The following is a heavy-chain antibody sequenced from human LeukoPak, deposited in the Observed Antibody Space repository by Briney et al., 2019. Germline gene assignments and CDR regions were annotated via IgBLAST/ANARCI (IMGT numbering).Heavy chain of an antibody. Sequence: SETLSLTCAVYGGSFSGYYWSWIRQPPGKGLEWIGEINHSGSTNYNPSLKSRVTISVDTSKNQFSLTLSSVTAADTAVYYCASAYNSSDCSSTSCYNWLDPWGQGTLVTVSS. J-gene: IGHJ5*02. CDR3: ASAYNSSDCSSTSCYNWLDP. V-gene: IGHV4-34*01. D-gene: IGHD2-2*01. CDR1: GGSFSGYY. CDR2: INHSGST.